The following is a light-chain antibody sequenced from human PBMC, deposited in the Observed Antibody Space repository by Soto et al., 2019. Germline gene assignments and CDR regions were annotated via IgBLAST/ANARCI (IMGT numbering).Light chain of an antibody. CDR2: GAS. Sequence: VLTQSPGTLSLSPGERATLSCRASQSVSSSLAWCQKKPGQAPRLLIYGASSRATGIPDRFSGSGSGTDFTLNISRLEPQELVVYYCQQFSSSPLMYTFGQGTKLELK. J-gene: IGKJ2*01. CDR1: QSVSSS. CDR3: QQFSSSPLMYT. V-gene: IGKV3-20*01.